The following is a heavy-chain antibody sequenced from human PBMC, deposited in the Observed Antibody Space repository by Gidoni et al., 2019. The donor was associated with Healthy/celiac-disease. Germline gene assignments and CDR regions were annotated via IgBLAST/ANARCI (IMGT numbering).Heavy chain of an antibody. CDR1: GFPFIAYY. J-gene: IGHJ6*03. CDR3: ARARGDDYGSWSYAAFIYYMDV. V-gene: IGHV3-11*06. D-gene: IGHD3-10*01. CDR2: SSSSSSYT. Sequence: QVQLVESGGGLVKPGGSLRLSCAASGFPFIAYYMSWIRQAPGKGLGWVSYSSSSSSYTNYADSVKGRFTITRDNAKNSLYLQMNSLRAEDTAVYYCARARGDDYGSWSYAAFIYYMDVWGKGTTVTVSS.